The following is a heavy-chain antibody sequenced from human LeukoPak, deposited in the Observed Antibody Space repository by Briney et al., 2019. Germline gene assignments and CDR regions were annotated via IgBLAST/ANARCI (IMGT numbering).Heavy chain of an antibody. V-gene: IGHV3-7*01. J-gene: IGHJ4*02. CDR2: IRQDGSQK. CDR1: GFTFSSYW. Sequence: GGSLRLSCAASGFTFSSYWMSWVRQAPGKGLEWVATIRQDGSQKYYVDSVKGRFTISRDNAKDSLYLQMNSLRAEDTAVYYCARESGSVTSEVDFDYWGQGTLVTVSS. CDR3: ARESGSVTSEVDFDY. D-gene: IGHD4-17*01.